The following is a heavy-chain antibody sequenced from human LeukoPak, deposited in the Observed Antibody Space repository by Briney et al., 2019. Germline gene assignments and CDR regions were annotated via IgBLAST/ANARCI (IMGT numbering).Heavy chain of an antibody. V-gene: IGHV1-18*01. D-gene: IGHD3-22*01. CDR3: ARDRGSYYDSSGYGAFDI. J-gene: IGHJ3*02. Sequence: ASVKVSCRASGYTFTNYGISWVRQAPGQGLEWMGWISAYNGNTNYAQKLQGRVTMTTDTSTSTAYMELSSLRSEDTAVYYCARDRGSYYDSSGYGAFDIWGQGTMVTVSS. CDR2: ISAYNGNT. CDR1: GYTFTNYG.